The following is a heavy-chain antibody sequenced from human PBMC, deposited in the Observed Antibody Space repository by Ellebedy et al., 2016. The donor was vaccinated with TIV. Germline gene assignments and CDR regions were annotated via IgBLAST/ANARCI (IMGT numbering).Heavy chain of an antibody. V-gene: IGHV4-59*01. D-gene: IGHD2-2*01. Sequence: MPSETLSLTCTVSGGSIRNYYCTRIRQPPGKGLEWIGHIYYSGSSNYNPSLKSRVTMSIDTSKNQFSLKMSSVTAADTAVYYCAASESADSDYWGPGTLVTVSS. CDR2: IYYSGSS. CDR3: AASESADSDY. J-gene: IGHJ4*02. CDR1: GGSIRNYY.